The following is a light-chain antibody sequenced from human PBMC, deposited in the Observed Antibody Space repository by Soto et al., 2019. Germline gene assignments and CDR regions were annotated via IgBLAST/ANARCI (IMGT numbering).Light chain of an antibody. CDR3: QQRSNWPIT. CDR2: DAS. Sequence: EIVVTQSPGTLSLSPGERATLSCRASQSVSSALAWYQQKPGQAPRLLIYDASNRATGIPARFSGSGSGTDFTLTISSLEPEDFAVYYCQQRSNWPITFGQGTRLEIK. J-gene: IGKJ5*01. V-gene: IGKV3-11*01. CDR1: QSVSSA.